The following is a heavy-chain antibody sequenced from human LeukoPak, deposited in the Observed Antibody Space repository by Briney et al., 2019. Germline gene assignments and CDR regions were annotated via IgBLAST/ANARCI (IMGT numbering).Heavy chain of an antibody. V-gene: IGHV3-48*02. CDR2: ISSSSRTI. CDR1: GFTFSRYI. CDR3: ASHYFGSRGSYAEYFST. J-gene: IGHJ1*01. D-gene: IGHD3-22*01. Sequence: PWGSLRLSCAASGFTFSRYIMNWVRQAPGKGLEWISYISSSSRTIHYADSVKGRFTISRDNAENSLDLQMNSLRDEDTAVYYCASHYFGSRGSYAEYFSTGARAPWSSSPQ.